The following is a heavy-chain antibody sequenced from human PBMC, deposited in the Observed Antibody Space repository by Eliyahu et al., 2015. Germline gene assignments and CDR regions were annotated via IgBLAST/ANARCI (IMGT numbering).Heavy chain of an antibody. CDR3: AGAHMVRGGYYFDY. V-gene: IGHV4-59*01. CDR2: IYYSGST. CDR1: GGSISSYY. J-gene: IGHJ4*02. Sequence: ESGPGLVKPSETLSLTCTVSGGSISSYYWSWIRQPPGKGLEWIGYIYYSGSTNYNPSLKSRVTISVDTSKNQFSLKLSSVTAADTAVYYCAGAHMVRGGYYFDYWGQGTLVTVSS. D-gene: IGHD3-10*01.